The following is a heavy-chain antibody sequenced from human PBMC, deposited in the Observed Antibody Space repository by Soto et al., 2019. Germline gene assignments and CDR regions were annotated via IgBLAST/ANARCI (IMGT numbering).Heavy chain of an antibody. J-gene: IGHJ1*01. V-gene: IGHV1-46*01. CDR1: GYTFTSYY. CDR3: ARAFGIVGATEYFQH. D-gene: IGHD1-26*01. Sequence: QVQLVQSGAEVKKPGASVKVSCKASGYTFTSYYMHWVRQAPGQGLEWMGIINPSGGSTSYAQKFQGRVTMTRDTSTSTVYMELSSLRSEDTAVYYCARAFGIVGATEYFQHWGQGTLVTVSS. CDR2: INPSGGST.